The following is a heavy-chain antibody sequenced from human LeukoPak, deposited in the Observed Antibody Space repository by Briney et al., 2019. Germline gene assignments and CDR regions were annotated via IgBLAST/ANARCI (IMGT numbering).Heavy chain of an antibody. J-gene: IGHJ5*02. Sequence: KSGGSLRLSCAASGFTFSDYYMSWIRQAPGKGLEWVSYISSSGSTIYYADSVKGRFTISRDNSKNTLYLQMNSLRAEDTAVYYCAKDSVRNYYGSGRPQFDPWGQGTLVTVSS. V-gene: IGHV3-11*01. CDR2: ISSSGSTI. CDR3: AKDSVRNYYGSGRPQFDP. D-gene: IGHD3-10*01. CDR1: GFTFSDYY.